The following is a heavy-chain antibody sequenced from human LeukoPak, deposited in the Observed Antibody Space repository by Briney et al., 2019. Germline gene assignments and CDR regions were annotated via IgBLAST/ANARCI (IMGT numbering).Heavy chain of an antibody. D-gene: IGHD5-24*01. V-gene: IGHV1-2*06. J-gene: IGHJ4*02. CDR1: GYTFTGYY. Sequence: ASVKVPCKASGYTFTGYYMHWVRQAPGQGLEWMGRINPNSGGTNYAQKFQGRVTMTRDTSISTAYMELSRLRSDDTAVYYCAGVRPGVRDGYNNDYWGQGTLVTVSS. CDR3: AGVRPGVRDGYNNDY. CDR2: INPNSGGT.